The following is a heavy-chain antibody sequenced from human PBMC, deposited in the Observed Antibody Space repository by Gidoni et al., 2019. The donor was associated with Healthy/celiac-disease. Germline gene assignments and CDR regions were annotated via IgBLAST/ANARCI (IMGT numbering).Heavy chain of an antibody. D-gene: IGHD2-15*01. V-gene: IGHV4-39*07. J-gene: IGHJ4*02. CDR2: IYYSGST. Sequence: QLQLQESGPGLVKPSETLSLTCTVSGGSISSSSYYWGCIRQPPGKGLEWIGSIYYSGSTYYNPSLKSRVTISVDTSKNQFSLKLSSVTAADTAVYYCARDRGVLRGGVDIVVVVAATSFDYWGQGTLVTVSS. CDR1: GGSISSSSYY. CDR3: ARDRGVLRGGVDIVVVVAATSFDY.